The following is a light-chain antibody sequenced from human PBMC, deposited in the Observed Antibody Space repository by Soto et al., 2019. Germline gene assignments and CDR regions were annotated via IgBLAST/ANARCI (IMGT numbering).Light chain of an antibody. CDR1: SSDVGSYNL. CDR3: RSYAGSSTYV. J-gene: IGLJ1*01. V-gene: IGLV2-23*01. Sequence: QSVLTQPASVSGSPGQSITISCTGTSSDVGSYNLVSWYQQHSGNAPKLMIYEGSKRPSGVSNRFSGSKAVNTASLTISGLQAEDEDDYYCRSYAGSSTYVFGTGTKLTVL. CDR2: EGS.